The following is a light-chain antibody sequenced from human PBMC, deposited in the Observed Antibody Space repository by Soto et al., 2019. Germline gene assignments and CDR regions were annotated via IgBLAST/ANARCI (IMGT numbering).Light chain of an antibody. CDR1: QSLLHSKGYNY. Sequence: DIVMTQSPLSLPVTPGEPASISCRSTQSLLHSKGYNYLDWYLQKPGQSPQLLIYLGSNRASRVPDRFSGSGSGTDFTLKISRVEAEDVGVYYCMQALQTPVTFGQGTKLEIK. J-gene: IGKJ2*01. CDR3: MQALQTPVT. CDR2: LGS. V-gene: IGKV2-28*01.